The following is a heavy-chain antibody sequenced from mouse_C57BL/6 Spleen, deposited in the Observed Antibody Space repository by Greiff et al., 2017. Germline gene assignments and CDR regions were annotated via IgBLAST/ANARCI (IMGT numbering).Heavy chain of an antibody. D-gene: IGHD2-4*01. J-gene: IGHJ4*01. V-gene: IGHV5-4*01. Sequence: EVKLLESGGGFVKPGASLKLSCAASGFTFSSYSMPWVRQTPEKSLEWVATISHGGSYTYYPDNVKGRFTITGDNASNNLYLQISHLTSEDTAMYYCARDGVLYDYDVVAMDGWGKGTSVTVSS. CDR3: ARDGVLYDYDVVAMDG. CDR1: GFTFSSYS. CDR2: ISHGGSYT.